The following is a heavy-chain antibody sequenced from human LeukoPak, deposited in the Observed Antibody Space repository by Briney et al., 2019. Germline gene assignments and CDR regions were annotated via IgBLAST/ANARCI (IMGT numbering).Heavy chain of an antibody. J-gene: IGHJ4*02. CDR3: ARDVNCSGGSCYLDY. CDR2: ISAYNGNT. Sequence: ASVKVSCKASGYTFTSYGISWVRQAPGQGLEWMGWISAYNGNTNYAQKLQGRVTMTTDTSTSTAYMELRSLRPDDTAVYYCARDVNCSGGSCYLDYWGQGTLVTVSS. D-gene: IGHD2-15*01. CDR1: GYTFTSYG. V-gene: IGHV1-18*01.